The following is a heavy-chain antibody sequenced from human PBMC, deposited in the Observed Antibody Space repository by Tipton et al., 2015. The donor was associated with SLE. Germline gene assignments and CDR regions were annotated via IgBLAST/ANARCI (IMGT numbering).Heavy chain of an antibody. J-gene: IGHJ3*02. Sequence: LRLSCAVYGGSFSGYYWSWIRQPPGKGLEWIGEINHSGSTNYNPSLKSRVTISVDTSKNQFSLKLSSVTAADTAVYYCARWAVAGSDAFDIWGQGTMVT. CDR1: GGSFSGYY. CDR3: ARWAVAGSDAFDI. D-gene: IGHD6-19*01. V-gene: IGHV4-34*01. CDR2: INHSGST.